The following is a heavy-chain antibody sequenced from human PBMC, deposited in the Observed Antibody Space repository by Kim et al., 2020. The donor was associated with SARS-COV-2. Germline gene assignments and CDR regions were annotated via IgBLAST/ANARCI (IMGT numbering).Heavy chain of an antibody. D-gene: IGHD3-10*01. V-gene: IGHV3-53*04. Sequence: GGSLRLSCAASGFTVSSNYMSWVRQAPGKGLEWVSVIYSGGSTYYADSVKGRFTISRHNSKNTLYLQMNSLRAEDTAVYYCARDTYYGSGSYVYWGQGTLVTVSS. J-gene: IGHJ4*02. CDR2: IYSGGST. CDR1: GFTVSSNY. CDR3: ARDTYYGSGSYVY.